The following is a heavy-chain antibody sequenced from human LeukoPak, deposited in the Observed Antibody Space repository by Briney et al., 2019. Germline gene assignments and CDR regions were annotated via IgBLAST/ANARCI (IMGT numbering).Heavy chain of an antibody. J-gene: IGHJ4*01. D-gene: IGHD3-10*01. CDR1: GGSISSGDYY. CDR2: IYDSRST. CDR3: ATRGVISGYSDY. Sequence: TTSQTLSLTCTVSGGSISSGDYYWSWIRQPPGKGLEWIGYIYDSRSTYYNPSLESRATISVETSKNQFTLKLSSVTAADTAVYYCATRGVISGYSDYWGQPTL. V-gene: IGHV4-30-4*01.